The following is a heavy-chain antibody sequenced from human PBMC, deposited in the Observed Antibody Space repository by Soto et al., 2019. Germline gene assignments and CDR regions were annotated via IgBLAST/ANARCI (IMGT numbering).Heavy chain of an antibody. D-gene: IGHD2-15*01. V-gene: IGHV3-30*18. CDR3: AKDNCSGGDCFSRFDC. Sequence: QVQLVESGGGVVQPGRSLRLSCVPSGFIFSNYGMHWVRQAPGKALEWVAVISYDGNKKDYGDSVKGRFTISRDNSRNTLYLQMSSLRTEDTAVYYCAKDNCSGGDCFSRFDCWGQGTLVIVSS. J-gene: IGHJ4*02. CDR1: GFIFSNYG. CDR2: ISYDGNKK.